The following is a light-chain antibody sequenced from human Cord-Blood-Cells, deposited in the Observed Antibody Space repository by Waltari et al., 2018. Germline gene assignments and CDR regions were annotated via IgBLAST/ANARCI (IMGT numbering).Light chain of an antibody. Sequence: SYELTQPPSVSVSPGQTARITCSGDALPKQYAYWYQQKPGQAPVLVIDKDRGRPSGIPERFSGSSSGTTVTLTISGVQAEDEADYYCQSADSSGTYVFGTGTKVTVL. CDR3: QSADSSGTYV. CDR1: ALPKQY. V-gene: IGLV3-25*03. CDR2: KDR. J-gene: IGLJ1*01.